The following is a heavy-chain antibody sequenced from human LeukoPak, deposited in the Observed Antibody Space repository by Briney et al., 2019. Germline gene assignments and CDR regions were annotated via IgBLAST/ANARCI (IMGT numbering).Heavy chain of an antibody. Sequence: PGGSLRLSCAASGFTVSSNYMSWVRQAPGKGLEWVSVIYRGGSTYYADSVKGRFTISRDNSNNTLFLQMNGLRAEDTAVYYCARDPGGCGGDCYSAFDIWGQGTMVTVSS. CDR3: ARDPGGCGGDCYSAFDI. V-gene: IGHV3-66*01. CDR2: IYRGGST. J-gene: IGHJ3*02. D-gene: IGHD2-21*02. CDR1: GFTVSSNY.